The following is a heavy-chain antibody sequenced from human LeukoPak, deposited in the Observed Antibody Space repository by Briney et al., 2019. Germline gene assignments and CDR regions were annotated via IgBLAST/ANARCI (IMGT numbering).Heavy chain of an antibody. J-gene: IGHJ6*02. CDR2: IYYSGST. Sequence: PSETLSLTCTVSGGSISSYYWSWIRQPPGKGLGWIGYIYYSGSTNYNPSLKSRVTISVDTSKNQFSLKLSSVTAADTAVYYCARVPTMRYYYYGMDVWGQGTTVTVSS. V-gene: IGHV4-59*01. D-gene: IGHD5-24*01. CDR3: ARVPTMRYYYYGMDV. CDR1: GGSISSYY.